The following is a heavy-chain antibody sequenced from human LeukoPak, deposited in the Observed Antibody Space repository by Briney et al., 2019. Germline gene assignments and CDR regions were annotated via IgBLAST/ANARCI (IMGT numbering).Heavy chain of an antibody. CDR2: FDPEDGET. V-gene: IGHV1-24*01. CDR1: GYTLTELS. J-gene: IGHJ4*02. CDR3: ATPLGGRSYYDSSGYSPGNY. Sequence: ASVKVSCKVSGYTLTELSMHWVRQAPGKGLEWMGGFDPEDGETIYAQKFQGRVTMTEDTSTDTAYMELSSLRSEDTAVYYCATPLGGRSYYDSSGYSPGNYWGQGTLVTVSS. D-gene: IGHD3-22*01.